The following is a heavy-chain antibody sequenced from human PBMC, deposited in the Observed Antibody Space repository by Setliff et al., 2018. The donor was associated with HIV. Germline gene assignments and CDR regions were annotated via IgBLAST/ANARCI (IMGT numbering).Heavy chain of an antibody. J-gene: IGHJ4*02. CDR3: TRGRGSFDS. D-gene: IGHD1-26*01. CDR2: ISSDGTTT. Sequence: PGGSLRLSCEVSGLSFRTYWMHWVRQDPGKGLEWVSRISSDGTTTYYADSVRGRFTISRDNTKNTLYLQMNSLRVEDTAMYYCTRGRGSFDSWGQGTLVTVSS. V-gene: IGHV3-74*01. CDR1: GLSFRTYW.